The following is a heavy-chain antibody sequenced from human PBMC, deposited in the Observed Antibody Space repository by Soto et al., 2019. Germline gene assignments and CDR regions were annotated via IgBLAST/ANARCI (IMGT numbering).Heavy chain of an antibody. CDR1: GFTFDDYA. D-gene: IGHD2-15*01. CDR2: ITWNSGKI. V-gene: IGHV3-9*01. Sequence: SCTASGFTFDDYAMHWVRQGPGRGLEWVSGITWNSGKIAYADSVKGRFTIARDDDNNSLYLQMNSLRPEDTALYYCVKDSYADFHRVLSTAEYFFDYWGHGTLVTVSS. CDR3: VKDSYADFHRVLSTAEYFFDY. J-gene: IGHJ4*01.